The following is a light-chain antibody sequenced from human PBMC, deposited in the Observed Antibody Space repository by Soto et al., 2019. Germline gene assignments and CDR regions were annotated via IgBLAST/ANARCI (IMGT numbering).Light chain of an antibody. CDR1: SGHSSYA. Sequence: QLVLTQSPSASASLGASVKLTCTLSSGHSSYAIAWHQQQPEKGPRYLMKLNSDGSHSKGDGIPDRFSGSSSGAERYLTISSLQSEDEADYYCQTWGTGMHVDVVFGGGTKLTVL. CDR3: QTWGTGMHVDVV. J-gene: IGLJ2*01. V-gene: IGLV4-69*01. CDR2: LNSDGSH.